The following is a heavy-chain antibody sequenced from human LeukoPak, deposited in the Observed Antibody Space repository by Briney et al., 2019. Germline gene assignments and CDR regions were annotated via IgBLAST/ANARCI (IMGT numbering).Heavy chain of an antibody. CDR3: AHRRAYCGGDCSIYFQH. D-gene: IGHD2-21*01. CDR2: IYWNDDK. Sequence: SGPTLVKPTQTLTLTCTFSGFSLSTSGVGVGWIRQPPGKALEWLALIYWNDDKRYSPSLKSRLTITKDTSKNQVVLTMTNMDPVDTATYYCAHRRAYCGGDCSIYFQHWGQGTLVTVSS. V-gene: IGHV2-5*01. CDR1: GFSLSTSGVG. J-gene: IGHJ1*01.